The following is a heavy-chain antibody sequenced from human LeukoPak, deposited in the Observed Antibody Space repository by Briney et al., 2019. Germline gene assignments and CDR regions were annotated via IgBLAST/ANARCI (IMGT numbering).Heavy chain of an antibody. V-gene: IGHV1-24*01. CDR2: FDPEDGET. Sequence: GASVKVSCKVSGYTLTELSMHWVRQAHGKGLEWMGGFDPEDGETIYAQKFQGRVTMTEDTSTDTAYMELSSLRSEDTAVYYCATFRYYYDSSGYKYWGQGTLVTVSS. D-gene: IGHD3-22*01. CDR3: ATFRYYYDSSGYKY. CDR1: GYTLTELS. J-gene: IGHJ4*02.